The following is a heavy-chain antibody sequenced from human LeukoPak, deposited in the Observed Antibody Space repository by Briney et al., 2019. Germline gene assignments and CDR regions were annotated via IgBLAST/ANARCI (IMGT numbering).Heavy chain of an antibody. Sequence: GGSLRLSCAAPGFTFSSYAMHWVRQAPGKGLEWVAVISYDGSNKYYADSVKGRFTISRDNSKNTLYLQMNSLRAEDTAVYYCARGLGELSYRNNPPPFDPWGQGTLVTVSS. D-gene: IGHD3-16*02. CDR2: ISYDGSNK. CDR3: ARGLGELSYRNNPPPFDP. J-gene: IGHJ5*02. V-gene: IGHV3-30-3*01. CDR1: GFTFSSYA.